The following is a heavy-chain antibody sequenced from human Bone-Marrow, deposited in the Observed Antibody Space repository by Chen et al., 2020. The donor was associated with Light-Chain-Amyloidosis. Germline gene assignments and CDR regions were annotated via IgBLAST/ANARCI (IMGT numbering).Heavy chain of an antibody. CDR1: GYTFPNYW. D-gene: IGHD5-12*01. V-gene: IGHV5-51*01. CDR2: IYPDDSEA. CDR3: ARRRDGYNFDY. J-gene: IGHJ4*02. Sequence: EVQLEQSGPEVKKPGESLTISCKGSGYTFPNYWIGWVRQMPGKGLEWMGAIYPDDSEARYSPSFEGHVTISADKSITTAYLQWRSLKASDTAMYYCARRRDGYNFDYWGQGTLVTVSS.